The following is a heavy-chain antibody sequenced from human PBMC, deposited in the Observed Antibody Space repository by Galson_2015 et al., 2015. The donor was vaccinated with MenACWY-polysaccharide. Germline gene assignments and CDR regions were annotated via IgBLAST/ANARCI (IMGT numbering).Heavy chain of an antibody. D-gene: IGHD6-13*01. V-gene: IGHV3-13*01. CDR2: IGTGGDT. J-gene: IGHJ2*01. Sequence: SLRLSCAASESTFSSFDMHWVRHVIGKGLEWVAAIGTGGDTYYSGSVKGRFTISRENAKNSLYLQMNSLRAGDTAVYYCARGFTGDGSSWYYRYFDLWGRGTLVTVSS. CDR1: ESTFSSFD. CDR3: ARGFTGDGSSWYYRYFDL.